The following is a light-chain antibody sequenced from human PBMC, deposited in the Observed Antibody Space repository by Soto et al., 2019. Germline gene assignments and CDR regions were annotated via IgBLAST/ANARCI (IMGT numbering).Light chain of an antibody. CDR3: QQLNSYPRT. Sequence: DIQLTQSPSFLSASVGDTVTITCRASQGISSYLAWYQQKPGKAPKLLIYAASTLQSGVPSRFSGSGSGTEFTLTINSLQPEDFAAYYCQQLNSYPRTFGQGTQVDIK. CDR1: QGISSY. J-gene: IGKJ1*01. V-gene: IGKV1-9*01. CDR2: AAS.